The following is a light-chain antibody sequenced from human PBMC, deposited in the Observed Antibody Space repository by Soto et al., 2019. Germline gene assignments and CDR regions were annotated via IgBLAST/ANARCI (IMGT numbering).Light chain of an antibody. J-gene: IGLJ2*01. CDR2: DVN. V-gene: IGLV2-14*03. CDR1: SSDVGSYYY. CDR3: SSFTTSGSVI. Sequence: QSALTQPASVSGSPGQSIAIPCTGTSSDVGSYYYVSWYQQHPGKVPKLMIFDVNFRPSGVSDRFSGSKSGTTASLTISGLQAEDEADYYCSSFTTSGSVIFGGGTKVTVL.